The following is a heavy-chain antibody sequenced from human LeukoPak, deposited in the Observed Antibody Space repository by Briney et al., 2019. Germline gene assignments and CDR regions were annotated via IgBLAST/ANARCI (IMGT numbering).Heavy chain of an antibody. J-gene: IGHJ3*02. V-gene: IGHV4-59*08. CDR2: VYFSGTT. CDR3: ARPTIVGSTAGAFDI. D-gene: IGHD1-26*01. Sequence: PSETLSLTCTVSGGSISSYYWSWIRQPPGKGLEWLGYVYFSGTTSYNPSLESRVTISVDTSKNQFSLKLSSVTAADTAVYYCARPTIVGSTAGAFDIWGRGTMVTVSS. CDR1: GGSISSYY.